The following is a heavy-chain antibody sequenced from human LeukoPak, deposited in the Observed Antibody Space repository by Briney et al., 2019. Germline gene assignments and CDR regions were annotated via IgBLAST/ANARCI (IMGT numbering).Heavy chain of an antibody. V-gene: IGHV3-74*01. J-gene: IGHJ4*02. CDR3: ARLVDTHFDY. Sequence: AGGSLRLSCAASGFTFSTYCMHWVRQAPGKGLVWVSLIKSDGSTTTYADSVKGRFTTSRDNAKNTLYLQMNSLRAEDTAVYYCARLVDTHFDYCGEGTLVTVSS. CDR2: IKSDGSTT. D-gene: IGHD5-18*01. CDR1: GFTFSTYC.